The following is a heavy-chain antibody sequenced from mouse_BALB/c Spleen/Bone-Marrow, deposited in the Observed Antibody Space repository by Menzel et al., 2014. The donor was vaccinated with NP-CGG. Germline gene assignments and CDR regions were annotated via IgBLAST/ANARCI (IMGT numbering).Heavy chain of an antibody. D-gene: IGHD2-13*01. V-gene: IGHV1S41*01. Sequence: DLVKPGASVKLSCKASGYTFTNYWINWIKQRPGQGLEWIGRIAPGSGSTYYNEMFKGKATLTVDTSSSTAYIQLRSLSSEDSAVYFCARGIYYGDYVYAMDYWGQGTSVTVSS. CDR2: IAPGSGST. CDR1: GYTFTNYW. J-gene: IGHJ4*01. CDR3: ARGIYYGDYVYAMDY.